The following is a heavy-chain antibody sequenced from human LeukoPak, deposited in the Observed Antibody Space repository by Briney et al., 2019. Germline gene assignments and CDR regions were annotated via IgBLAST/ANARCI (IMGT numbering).Heavy chain of an antibody. CDR1: GGSISSYY. Sequence: SETLSLTCTVSGGSISSYYWSWIRQPPGKGLEWIGYIYYSGSINYNPSPKSRVTISVDTSKNQFSLKLSSVTAADTAVYYCAIAHDFWRYGMDVWGQGTTVTVSS. CDR2: IYYSGSI. D-gene: IGHD3-3*01. V-gene: IGHV4-59*01. J-gene: IGHJ6*02. CDR3: AIAHDFWRYGMDV.